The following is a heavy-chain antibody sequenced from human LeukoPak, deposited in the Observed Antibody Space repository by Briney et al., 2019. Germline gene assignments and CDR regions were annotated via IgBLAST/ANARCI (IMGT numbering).Heavy chain of an antibody. CDR3: ARDDQLGYCSGGTCNPHYFYYMDV. J-gene: IGHJ6*03. Sequence: SETLSLTCTGSGGSIGNDYWSWIRQPAGKGLEWIGRIHVGGTTNYNPSFNSRLTISLDKSKNQFSLKLSSVTAADTAVYYCARDDQLGYCSGGTCNPHYFYYMDVWGKGTTVTVSS. CDR1: GGSIGNDY. D-gene: IGHD2-15*01. CDR2: IHVGGTT. V-gene: IGHV4-4*07.